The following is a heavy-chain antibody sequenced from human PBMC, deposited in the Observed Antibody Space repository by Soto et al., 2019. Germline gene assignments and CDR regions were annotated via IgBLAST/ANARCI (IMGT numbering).Heavy chain of an antibody. CDR3: ARDRITTRGDAFDL. J-gene: IGHJ3*01. V-gene: IGHV1-69*08. Sequence: QVQLVQSGAEVRKPGSSVKVSCKAPGGTFSTYIISWVRQAPGQGLEWMGRNIPIPDITNYAQKFQGRVTVTADRSTSTAYMALTSLKSEDTAVYYCARDRITTRGDAFDLWGQGTMVTVSS. D-gene: IGHD3-3*01. CDR2: NIPIPDIT. CDR1: GGTFSTYI.